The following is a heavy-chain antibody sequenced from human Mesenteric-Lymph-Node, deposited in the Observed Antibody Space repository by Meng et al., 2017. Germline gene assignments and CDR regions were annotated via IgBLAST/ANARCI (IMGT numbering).Heavy chain of an antibody. CDR2: IHPSGST. V-gene: IGHV4-4*02. CDR1: GGSISRSNW. J-gene: IGHJ4*02. Sequence: QLPLRASGPDLLMPSGNLSLTCEDSGGSISRSNWWSWVRQPPRKGLEWIGEIHPSGSTNYNPSLRRQVTISVDKSKNQFSLKLTSVTAADTAVYYCARESRADSGYDYQYYFDYWGQGTLAPSPQ. CDR3: ARESRADSGYDYQYYFDY. D-gene: IGHD5-12*01.